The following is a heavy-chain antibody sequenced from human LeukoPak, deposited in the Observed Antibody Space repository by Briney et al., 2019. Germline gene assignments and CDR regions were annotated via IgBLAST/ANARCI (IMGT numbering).Heavy chain of an antibody. CDR3: ANWDNWNYGFDP. J-gene: IGHJ5*02. CDR2: ISGSGGST. D-gene: IGHD1-7*01. CDR1: GFTFSSYA. V-gene: IGHV3-23*01. Sequence: PGGSLRLSCAASGFTFSSYAMSWVRQAPGKGLEWVSAISGSGGSTYYADSVKGRFTISRDNSKNTLYLQMNSLRAEDTAVYYCANWDNWNYGFDPWGQGTLVTVSS.